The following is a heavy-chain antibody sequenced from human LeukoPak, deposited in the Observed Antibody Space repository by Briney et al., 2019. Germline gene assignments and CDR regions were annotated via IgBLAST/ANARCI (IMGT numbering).Heavy chain of an antibody. V-gene: IGHV1-2*02. J-gene: IGHJ4*02. CDR1: GYTFTGYY. Sequence: GASVKVSCKASGYTFTGYYVHWVRQAPGQGLEWMGWINPNSGGTNYAQKFQGRVTMTRDTSTSTVYMELSSLRSEDTAVYYCARGESRISPDYWGQGTLVPVSS. D-gene: IGHD2/OR15-2a*01. CDR2: INPNSGGT. CDR3: ARGESRISPDY.